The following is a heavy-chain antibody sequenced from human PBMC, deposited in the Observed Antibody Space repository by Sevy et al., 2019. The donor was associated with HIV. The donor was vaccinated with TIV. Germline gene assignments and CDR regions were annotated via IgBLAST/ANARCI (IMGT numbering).Heavy chain of an antibody. J-gene: IGHJ4*02. CDR1: GRSMTGYY. D-gene: IGHD3-9*01. V-gene: IGHV4-59*01. CDR3: ARAPPYYDILTGRAYCDY. CDR2: IYYSGST. Sequence: SETLSLTCTVSGRSMTGYYWTWIRQPPGKGLEWIGYIYYSGSTNYNPSLKSRVTISVDTSKNQFSLELSSVTAADTAVYYCARAPPYYDILTGRAYCDYWGQGTLVTVSS.